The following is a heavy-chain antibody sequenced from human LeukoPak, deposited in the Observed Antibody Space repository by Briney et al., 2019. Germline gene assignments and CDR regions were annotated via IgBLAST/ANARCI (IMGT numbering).Heavy chain of an antibody. J-gene: IGHJ4*02. CDR1: GGSISSYY. V-gene: IGHV4-59*01. D-gene: IGHD6-19*01. CDR3: ARKAVAGYFDY. Sequence: SETLSLTCTVSGGSISSYYWSWIRQPPGKGLEWIGCIYYSGSTNYNPSLKSRVTISVDTSKNQFSLKLSSVTAADTAVYYCARKAVAGYFDYWGQGTLVTVSS. CDR2: IYYSGST.